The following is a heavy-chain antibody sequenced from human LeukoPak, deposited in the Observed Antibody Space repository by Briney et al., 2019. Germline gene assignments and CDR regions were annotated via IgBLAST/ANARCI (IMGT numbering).Heavy chain of an antibody. V-gene: IGHV4-39*01. CDR3: ASTLIGWYYYYMDV. CDR1: GGSISSSSYY. J-gene: IGHJ6*03. Sequence: SETLSLTCTVSGGSISSSSYYWGWIRQPPGKGLEWIGSIYYSGSTYYNPSLKSRVTISVDTSKNQFSLKLSSVTAADTAVYHCASTLIGWYYYYMDVWGKGTTVTVSS. D-gene: IGHD3-22*01. CDR2: IYYSGST.